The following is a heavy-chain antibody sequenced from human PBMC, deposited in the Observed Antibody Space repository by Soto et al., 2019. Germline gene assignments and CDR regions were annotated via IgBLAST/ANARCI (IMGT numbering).Heavy chain of an antibody. CDR1: GYTFTNYG. D-gene: IGHD3-10*01. J-gene: IGHJ4*01. CDR2: ISAYNGNT. CDR3: ARDRKLLWFGDLNLEF. V-gene: IGHV1-18*01. Sequence: ASVKVSCKASGYTFTNYGISWVRQAPGQGLEWMGWISAYNGNTNYARKLQGRVTLTTDTSTSTAYMELGSLRSDDTAVYYCARDRKLLWFGDLNLEFWGQGTLVTVSS.